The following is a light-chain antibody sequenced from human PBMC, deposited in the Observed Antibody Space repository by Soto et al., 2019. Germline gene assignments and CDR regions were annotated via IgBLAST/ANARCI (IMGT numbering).Light chain of an antibody. Sequence: DIQMTQSPSTLSASVGDRVTITCRASQSMGSWLAWYQQQPGRAPKLLIYDASTLESGVPSRFSGSGSETEFTLTISRLQPDDFATYFCHSRAFGQGTRLEIK. V-gene: IGKV1-5*01. CDR1: QSMGSW. CDR3: HSRA. CDR2: DAS. J-gene: IGKJ5*01.